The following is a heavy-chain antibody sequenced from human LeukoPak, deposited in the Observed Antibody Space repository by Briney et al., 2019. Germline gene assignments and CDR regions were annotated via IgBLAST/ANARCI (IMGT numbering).Heavy chain of an antibody. J-gene: IGHJ5*02. Sequence: NASETLSLTCAVYGGSFSGYYWSWIRQPPGKGLEWIGEINHSGSTNYNPSLKSRVTISVDTSKNQFSLKLSSVTAADTAVYYCARYRRRLWFGESEMGWFDPWGQGTLVTVSS. CDR1: GGSFSGYY. CDR3: ARYRRRLWFGESEMGWFDP. V-gene: IGHV4-34*01. D-gene: IGHD3-10*01. CDR2: INHSGST.